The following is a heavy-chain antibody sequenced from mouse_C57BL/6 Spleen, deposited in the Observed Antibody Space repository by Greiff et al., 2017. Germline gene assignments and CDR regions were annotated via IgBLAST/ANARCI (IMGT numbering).Heavy chain of an antibody. J-gene: IGHJ3*01. CDR2: IDPENGDT. CDR3: TTGYSNYGWFAY. Sequence: VQLKESGAELVRPGASVKLSCTASGFNIKDDYMHWVKQRPEQGLEWIGWIDPENGDTEYASKFQGKATITADTSSNTAYLQLSSLTSEDTAVYYCTTGYSNYGWFAYWGQGTLVTVSA. V-gene: IGHV14-4*01. D-gene: IGHD2-5*01. CDR1: GFNIKDDY.